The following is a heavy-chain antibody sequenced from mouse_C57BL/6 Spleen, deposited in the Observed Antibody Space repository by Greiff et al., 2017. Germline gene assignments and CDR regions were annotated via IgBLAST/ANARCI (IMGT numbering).Heavy chain of an antibody. CDR1: GFTFSSYA. Sequence: EVMLVESGGGLVKPGGSLKLSCAASGFTFSSYAMSWVRQTPEKRLEWVATISDGGSYTYYPDNVKGRFTISRDNAKNNLYLQMSHLKSEDTAMYYCARGGGLDYAMDYWGQGTSVTVSS. CDR2: ISDGGSYT. J-gene: IGHJ4*01. D-gene: IGHD2-13*01. CDR3: ARGGGLDYAMDY. V-gene: IGHV5-4*03.